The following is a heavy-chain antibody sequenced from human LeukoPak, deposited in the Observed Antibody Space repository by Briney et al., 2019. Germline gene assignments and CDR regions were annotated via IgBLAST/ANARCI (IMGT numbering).Heavy chain of an antibody. V-gene: IGHV3-7*03. D-gene: IGHD2-8*02. J-gene: IGHJ4*02. CDR1: GFIFSRYT. Sequence: PGGSLRLSCAASGFIFSRYTINWVRRAPGQGLEWVASIKEDGSETHYVDSVRGRFTISRDNDENSLYLQMNNLRAEDTAMYYCARDGGWWRFDFWGQGALVTVSS. CDR2: IKEDGSET. CDR3: ARDGGWWRFDF.